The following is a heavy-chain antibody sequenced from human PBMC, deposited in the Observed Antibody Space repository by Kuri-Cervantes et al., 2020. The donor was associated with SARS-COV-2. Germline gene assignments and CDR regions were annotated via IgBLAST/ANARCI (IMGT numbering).Heavy chain of an antibody. J-gene: IGHJ4*02. CDR2: ISYDGNNK. D-gene: IGHD1-14*01. Sequence: GESLKISCAVSGFTFTSHAMHWVRQAPGSGLGWVALISYDGNNKFYADSVKGRFTISRDNSKNTLYLQMNSLRAEDTAVYYCAKVNNRTYYFDYWGQGTLVTVSS. CDR1: GFTFTSHA. CDR3: AKVNNRTYYFDY. V-gene: IGHV3-30*18.